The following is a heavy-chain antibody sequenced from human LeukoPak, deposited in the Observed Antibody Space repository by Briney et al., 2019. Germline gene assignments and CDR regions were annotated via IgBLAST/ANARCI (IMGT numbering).Heavy chain of an antibody. Sequence: PSETLSLTCAVYGGSFSDYYRSWIRQPPGKGLEWIGEINHSGSTNYNPSLKSRVTISADTSKNQFSLRLTSVTAADTAVYYCAAAGQQLVPDYWGQGTLVTVSS. CDR2: INHSGST. V-gene: IGHV4-34*01. J-gene: IGHJ4*02. CDR3: AAAGQQLVPDY. CDR1: GGSFSDYY. D-gene: IGHD6-13*01.